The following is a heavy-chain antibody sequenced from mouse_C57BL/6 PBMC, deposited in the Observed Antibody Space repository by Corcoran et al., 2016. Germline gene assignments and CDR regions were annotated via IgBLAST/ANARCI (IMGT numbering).Heavy chain of an antibody. CDR2: INPNNGGT. J-gene: IGHJ2*01. CDR3: ANSYYFDY. CDR1: GYTFTDYY. V-gene: IGHV1-26*01. Sequence: EVQLQQSGPELVKPGASVKISCKASGYTFTDYYMNWVKRSHGKSLEWIGDINPNNGGTSYNQKFKGKATLTVDKSSSTAYMELRSLTSEDSAVYYCANSYYFDYWGQGTTLTVSS.